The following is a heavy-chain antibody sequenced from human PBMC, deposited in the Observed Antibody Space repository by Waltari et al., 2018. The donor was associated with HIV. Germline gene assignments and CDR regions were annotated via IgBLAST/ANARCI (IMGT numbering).Heavy chain of an antibody. CDR1: GFTFSSYA. D-gene: IGHD2-21*02. CDR3: AKRYCGGDCYFDY. V-gene: IGHV3-23*01. CDR2: IRGSGGST. Sequence: EVQLLESGGGLVQPGGSLRLSCAASGFTFSSYAMSWVRQAPGKGLEWVSAIRGSGGSTYYADSVKGRFTISRDNSKNTLYLQMNSLRAEDTAVYYCAKRYCGGDCYFDYWGQGTLVTVSS. J-gene: IGHJ4*02.